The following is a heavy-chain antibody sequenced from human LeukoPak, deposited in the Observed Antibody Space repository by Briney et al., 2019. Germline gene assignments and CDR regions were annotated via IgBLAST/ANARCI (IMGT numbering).Heavy chain of an antibody. V-gene: IGHV3-23*01. CDR1: GFTFSSYA. D-gene: IGHD3-10*01. Sequence: GGSLRLSCAASGFTFSSYAMSWVRQAPGKGLEWVSAISGSGGSTYYADSVRGRFTISRDNSKNTLYLQMNSLRAEDTAVYYCARDPFYYGSGSYYLDCWGQGTLVTVSS. CDR3: ARDPFYYGSGSYYLDC. J-gene: IGHJ4*02. CDR2: ISGSGGST.